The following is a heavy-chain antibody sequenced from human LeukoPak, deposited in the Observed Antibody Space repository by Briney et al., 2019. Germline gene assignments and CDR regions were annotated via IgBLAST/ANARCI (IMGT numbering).Heavy chain of an antibody. V-gene: IGHV5-10-1*01. D-gene: IGHD3-10*01. Sequence: GESLQISCKGPGYSFTSYWISWVRQMPGKGLEWTGRIDPSDSYTNYSPSFQGHVTISADKSISTAYLQWSSLKASDTAMYYCARRVNTMVRGVIFSWFDPWGQGTLVTVSS. J-gene: IGHJ5*02. CDR3: ARRVNTMVRGVIFSWFDP. CDR2: IDPSDSYT. CDR1: GYSFTSYW.